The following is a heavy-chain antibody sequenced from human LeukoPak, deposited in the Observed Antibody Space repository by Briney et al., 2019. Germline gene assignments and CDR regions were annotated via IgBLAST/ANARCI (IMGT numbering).Heavy chain of an antibody. V-gene: IGHV1-2*02. CDR2: INPNSGGT. CDR1: GYTFTGYY. D-gene: IGHD2-15*01. Sequence: ASVKVSCKASGYTFTGYYMHWVRQAPGQGLEWMGWINPNSGGTNYAQKFQGRVTMTRDTSISTAYMELGRLRSDDTAVYYCARGPPRYCSGGSCSPFDYWGQGTLVTVSS. CDR3: ARGPPRYCSGGSCSPFDY. J-gene: IGHJ4*02.